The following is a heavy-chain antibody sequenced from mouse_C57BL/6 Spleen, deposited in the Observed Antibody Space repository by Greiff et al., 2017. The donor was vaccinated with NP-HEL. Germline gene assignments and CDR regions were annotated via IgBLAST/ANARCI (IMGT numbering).Heavy chain of an antibody. CDR2: INPNNGGT. CDR1: GYTFTDYY. CDR3: ARTNYYGSSYSAWFAY. Sequence: EVQLQQSGPELVKPGASVKISCKASGYTFTDYYMNWVKQSHGKSLEWIGDINPNNGGTSYNQKFKGKATLTVDKSSSTAYMELRSLTSEDSAVYYCARTNYYGSSYSAWFAYWGQGTLVTVSA. D-gene: IGHD1-1*01. J-gene: IGHJ3*01. V-gene: IGHV1-26*01.